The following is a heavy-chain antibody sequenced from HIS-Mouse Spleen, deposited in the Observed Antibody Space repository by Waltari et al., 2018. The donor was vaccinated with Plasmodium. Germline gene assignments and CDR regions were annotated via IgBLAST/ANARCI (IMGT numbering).Heavy chain of an antibody. Sequence: QVQLVQSGAEVKKPGSSVKVSCKASGGTFSSYAISWVRQAPGQGLEWMGRSIPIRGIANYAEKVKGRVTVTADKSTSTAYMELSSLRSEDTAVYYCARDSIAVAGHWFDPWGQGTLVTVSS. V-gene: IGHV1-69*04. CDR2: SIPIRGIA. J-gene: IGHJ5*02. CDR1: GGTFSSYA. D-gene: IGHD6-19*01. CDR3: ARDSIAVAGHWFDP.